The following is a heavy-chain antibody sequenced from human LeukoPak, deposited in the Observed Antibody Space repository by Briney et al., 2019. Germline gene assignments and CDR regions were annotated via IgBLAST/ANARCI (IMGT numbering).Heavy chain of an antibody. D-gene: IGHD4-23*01. CDR1: GFTFSDYY. CDR2: ISSSGSTI. CDR3: ARSGVVTVIRDNCFDP. V-gene: IGHV3-11*04. Sequence: PGGSLRLSCAASGFTFSDYYMSWIRQAPGKGLEWVSYISSSGSTIYYADSLKGRFTISRDNAKNSLFLQMNSLRAEDTAVYYCARSGVVTVIRDNCFDPWGQGTLVTVSS. J-gene: IGHJ5*02.